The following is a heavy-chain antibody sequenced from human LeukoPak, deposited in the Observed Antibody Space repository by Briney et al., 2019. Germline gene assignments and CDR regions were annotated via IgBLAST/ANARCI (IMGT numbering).Heavy chain of an antibody. D-gene: IGHD3-10*01. J-gene: IGHJ4*02. CDR3: ARALSYYGSGSYYRGVDY. CDR1: GYTFTSYG. Sequence: ASVKVSCKASGYTFTSYGISWVRQATGQGLEWMGWMNPNSGNTGYAQKFQGRVTMTRNTSISTAYMELSSLRSEDTAVYYCARALSYYGSGSYYRGVDYWGQGTLVTVSS. CDR2: MNPNSGNT. V-gene: IGHV1-8*02.